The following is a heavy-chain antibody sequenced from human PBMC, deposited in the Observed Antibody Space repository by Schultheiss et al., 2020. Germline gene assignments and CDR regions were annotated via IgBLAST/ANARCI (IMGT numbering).Heavy chain of an antibody. V-gene: IGHV1-46*01. D-gene: IGHD5-12*01. J-gene: IGHJ4*02. Sequence: ASVKVSCKASGSTFTSYYMHWVRQAPGQGLEWMGIINPSGGSTSYAQKFQGRVTITADESTSTAYMELSSLRSEDTAVYYCARDLVPSGYDLDYWGQGTLVTLSS. CDR2: INPSGGST. CDR1: GSTFTSYY. CDR3: ARDLVPSGYDLDY.